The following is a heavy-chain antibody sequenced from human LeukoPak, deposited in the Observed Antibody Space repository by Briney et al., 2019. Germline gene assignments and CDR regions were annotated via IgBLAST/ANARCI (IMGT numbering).Heavy chain of an antibody. J-gene: IGHJ4*02. D-gene: IGHD3-22*01. V-gene: IGHV3-23*01. Sequence: PPGGSLRLSCAASGFTFSNYAMTWVRQAPGKGLEWVSTINYSGGSTYYADSVKGRFTISRDNAKNSLYLQMNSLRAEDTAVYYCAREGDYYDSSGYYYFDYWGQGTLVTVSS. CDR3: AREGDYYDSSGYYYFDY. CDR2: INYSGGST. CDR1: GFTFSNYA.